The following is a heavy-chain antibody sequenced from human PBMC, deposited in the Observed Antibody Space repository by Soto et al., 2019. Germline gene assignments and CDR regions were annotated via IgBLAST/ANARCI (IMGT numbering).Heavy chain of an antibody. D-gene: IGHD5-18*01. Sequence: QVQLVESGGGVVQPGRSLRLSCAASGFTFSSYGMHWVRQAPGKGLEWVAVISYDGSNKYYADSVKGRFTISRDNSKNPLYRQMNSLRAEDTAVYYCAKGAGGYSYGPFDYWGQGTLVTVSS. J-gene: IGHJ4*02. V-gene: IGHV3-30*18. CDR2: ISYDGSNK. CDR3: AKGAGGYSYGPFDY. CDR1: GFTFSSYG.